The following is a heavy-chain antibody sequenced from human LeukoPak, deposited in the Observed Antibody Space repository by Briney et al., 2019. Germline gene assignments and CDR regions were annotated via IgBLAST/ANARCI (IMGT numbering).Heavy chain of an antibody. D-gene: IGHD5-12*01. CDR2: ISWNSGSI. CDR3: AKDMYVALPGYSGYDSRWPPAPNGMDV. V-gene: IGHV3-9*01. CDR1: GFTFDDYA. Sequence: GGSLRLSCAASGFTFDDYAMHWVRQAPGEGLEWVSGISWNSGSIGYADSVKGRFTISRDNAKNSLYLQMNSLRAEDTALYYCAKDMYVALPGYSGYDSRWPPAPNGMDVWGQGTTVTVSS. J-gene: IGHJ6*02.